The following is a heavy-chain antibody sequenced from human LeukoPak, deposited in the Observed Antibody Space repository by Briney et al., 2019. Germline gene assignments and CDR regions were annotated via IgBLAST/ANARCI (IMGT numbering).Heavy chain of an antibody. Sequence: GGSLRLSCAASGFTFSSYWMSWVRQAPGKGLGWVANIKQDGSEKYYVDSVKGRFTISRDNAKNSLYLQMNSLRAEDTAVYYCYVGNFGFDYYYYMDVWGKGTTVTVSS. D-gene: IGHD4-23*01. J-gene: IGHJ6*03. CDR1: GFTFSSYW. CDR3: YVGNFGFDYYYYMDV. CDR2: IKQDGSEK. V-gene: IGHV3-7*01.